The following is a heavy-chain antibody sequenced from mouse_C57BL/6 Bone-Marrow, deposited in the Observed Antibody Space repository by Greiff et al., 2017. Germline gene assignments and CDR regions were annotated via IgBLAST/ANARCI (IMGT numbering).Heavy chain of an antibody. V-gene: IGHV5-17*01. CDR2: ISSGSSTI. CDR3: ARREYDMDG. J-gene: IGHJ4*01. Sequence: EVKLVESGGGLVKPGGSLKLSCAASGFTFSDYGMHWVRQAPEQGLEWVAYISSGSSTIYYADTVKGRFTISRDNAKNTLCLQMTSLRSEDTAMYCCARREYDMDGWGQGTSVTVAS. CDR1: GFTFSDYG.